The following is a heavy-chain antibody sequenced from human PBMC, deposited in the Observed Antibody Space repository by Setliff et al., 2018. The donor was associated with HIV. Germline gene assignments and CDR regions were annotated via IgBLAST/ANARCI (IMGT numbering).Heavy chain of an antibody. CDR1: GFAFTNYG. CDR2: IIPMYNIP. V-gene: IGHV1-69*13. CDR3: ARDQTGVAAAAFGGGSAWSDEGFDI. Sequence: SVKVSCKTSGFAFTNYGFTWVRQAPGQGLEWMGMIIPMYNIPAYAQKFQGRVTFTADESTSTAYMELSSLSSEDTAVYYCARDQTGVAAAAFGGGSAWSDEGFDIWGQGTMVTVSS. J-gene: IGHJ3*02. D-gene: IGHD6-13*01.